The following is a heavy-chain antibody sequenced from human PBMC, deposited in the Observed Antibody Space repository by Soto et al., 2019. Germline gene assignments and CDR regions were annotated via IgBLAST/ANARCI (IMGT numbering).Heavy chain of an antibody. Sequence: ASVKVSCKASGYTFTSYDINWVRQATGQGLEWMGWMNPNSGNTGYAQKFQGRVTMTRNTSISTAYMELSSLRSEDTAVYYCARATGSTAGGHYYYYMDVWGKGTTVTVSS. CDR2: MNPNSGNT. D-gene: IGHD2-2*01. CDR1: GYTFTSYD. V-gene: IGHV1-8*01. CDR3: ARATGSTAGGHYYYYMDV. J-gene: IGHJ6*03.